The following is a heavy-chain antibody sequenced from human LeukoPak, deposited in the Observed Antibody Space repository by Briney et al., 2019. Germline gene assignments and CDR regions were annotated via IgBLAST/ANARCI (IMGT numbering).Heavy chain of an antibody. CDR1: GFTFSSYA. CDR3: ARDVVGYYDSSGYYLSASDI. Sequence: PGGSLRLSCAASGFTFSSYAMSWVRQAPGKGLEWVSAISGSGGSTYYADSVKGRFTISRDNSKNTLYLQMNSLRVEDTAVYYCARDVVGYYDSSGYYLSASDIWGQGTMVTVSS. D-gene: IGHD3-22*01. CDR2: ISGSGGST. J-gene: IGHJ3*02. V-gene: IGHV3-23*01.